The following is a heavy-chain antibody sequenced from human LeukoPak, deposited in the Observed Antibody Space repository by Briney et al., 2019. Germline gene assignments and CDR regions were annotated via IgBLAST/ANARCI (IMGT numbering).Heavy chain of an antibody. Sequence: GGSLRLSCAASGFTFVNYAMSWVRQAPGKGLEWVSTISSTGGSTYYADSVKGRFTISRDNSKNTLYLQMNSLRVGDTAIYYCAKDPSPYCGGDCYFDCWGQGTLVTVSS. D-gene: IGHD2-21*02. J-gene: IGHJ4*02. CDR3: AKDPSPYCGGDCYFDC. V-gene: IGHV3-23*01. CDR2: ISSTGGST. CDR1: GFTFVNYA.